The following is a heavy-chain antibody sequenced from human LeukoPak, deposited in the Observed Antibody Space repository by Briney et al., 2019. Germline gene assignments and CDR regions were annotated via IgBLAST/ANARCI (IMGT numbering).Heavy chain of an antibody. CDR2: IYTSGST. Sequence: PSETLSLTCTVSGGSISSYYWSWIRQPPGKGLEWIGYIYTSGSTNYNPSLKSRVTISVDTSKNQFSLKLSSVIAADTAVYYCARHVVVVPAAIWFDPWGQGTLVTVSS. D-gene: IGHD2-2*01. CDR3: ARHVVVVPAAIWFDP. V-gene: IGHV4-4*09. J-gene: IGHJ5*02. CDR1: GGSISSYY.